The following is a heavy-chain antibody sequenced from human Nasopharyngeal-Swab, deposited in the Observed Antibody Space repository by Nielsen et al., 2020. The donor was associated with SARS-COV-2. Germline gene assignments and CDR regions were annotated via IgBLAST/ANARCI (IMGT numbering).Heavy chain of an antibody. D-gene: IGHD3-22*01. Sequence: GESLKISCAASGFTVSSNYMSWVRQAPGKGLEWVSVIYSGGSTYYSDSVKGRFTISRHNSKNTLYIQMNSLRADDTAVYYCASRRSPTYYDSSAIYYYYGMDVWGQGTTVTVSS. CDR3: ASRRSPTYYDSSAIYYYYGMDV. CDR2: IYSGGST. J-gene: IGHJ6*02. V-gene: IGHV3-53*04. CDR1: GFTVSSNY.